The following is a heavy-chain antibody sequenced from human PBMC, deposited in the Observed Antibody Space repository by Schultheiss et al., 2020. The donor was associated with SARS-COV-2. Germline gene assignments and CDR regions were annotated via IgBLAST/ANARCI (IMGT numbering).Heavy chain of an antibody. J-gene: IGHJ6*02. D-gene: IGHD3-16*01. V-gene: IGHV3-23*01. CDR3: AKRGVRFSGMDV. Sequence: GESLKISCAASGFTFSSLAMSWVRQAPGKGLEWVSAISGGGGSTYYADSVKGRFTISRDNSKNTLYLQMKSLRAEDTAVYYCAKRGVRFSGMDVWGQGTTVTVSS. CDR1: GFTFSSLA. CDR2: ISGGGGST.